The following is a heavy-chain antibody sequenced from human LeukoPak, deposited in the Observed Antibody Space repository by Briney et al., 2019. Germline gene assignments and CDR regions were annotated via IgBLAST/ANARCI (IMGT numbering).Heavy chain of an antibody. Sequence: PSETLSLTCTVSGGSISSYYWSWIRQPPGKGLEWIGYIYYSGSTNYNPSLKSRVTISVDTSNNQFSLKLSSVTAADTAVYYCARLLITMVRGVIIHTLDYWGQGTLVTVSS. CDR3: ARLLITMVRGVIIHTLDY. V-gene: IGHV4-59*01. J-gene: IGHJ4*02. CDR2: IYYSGST. D-gene: IGHD3-10*01. CDR1: GGSISSYY.